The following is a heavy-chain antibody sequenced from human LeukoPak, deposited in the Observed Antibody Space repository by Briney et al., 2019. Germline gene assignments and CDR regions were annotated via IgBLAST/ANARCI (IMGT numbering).Heavy chain of an antibody. Sequence: GGSLRLSCAASGFTFDDYGMSWVRQAPGKGLEWVSGINWNGGSTGYADSVKGRFTISRDNAKNSLYLQMNSLRAEDTALYYCARVGVYCSSTSCTTTYYYYMDAWGKGTTVTVSS. CDR3: ARVGVYCSSTSCTTTYYYYMDA. V-gene: IGHV3-20*04. CDR2: INWNGGST. J-gene: IGHJ6*03. CDR1: GFTFDDYG. D-gene: IGHD2-2*01.